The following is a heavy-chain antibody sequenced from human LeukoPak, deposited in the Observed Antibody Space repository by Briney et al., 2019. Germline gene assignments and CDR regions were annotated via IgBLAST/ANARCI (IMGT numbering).Heavy chain of an antibody. Sequence: PSETLSLTCTVFGGSISSYYWSWIRQPPGKGLEWIGYIYYSGSTNYNPSLKSRITISVDTSKNQFSLKLSSATAADTAVYYFARGPGVTNDAFDIWGQGTMVTVSS. D-gene: IGHD3-10*01. CDR3: ARGPGVTNDAFDI. V-gene: IGHV4-59*01. J-gene: IGHJ3*02. CDR2: IYYSGST. CDR1: GGSISSYY.